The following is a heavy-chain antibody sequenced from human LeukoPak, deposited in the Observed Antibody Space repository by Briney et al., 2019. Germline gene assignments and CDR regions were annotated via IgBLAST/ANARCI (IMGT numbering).Heavy chain of an antibody. D-gene: IGHD6-25*01. CDR1: GFTFSSYA. Sequence: GGSLRLSCAASGFTFSSYAMSWVRQAPGKGLEWVSAISGSGGSTYYADSVKGRFTISGDNSKNTLYLQMNSLRAEDTAVYYCAKGGVPYYYYGMDVWGQGTTVTVSS. V-gene: IGHV3-23*01. CDR3: AKGGVPYYYYGMDV. J-gene: IGHJ6*02. CDR2: ISGSGGST.